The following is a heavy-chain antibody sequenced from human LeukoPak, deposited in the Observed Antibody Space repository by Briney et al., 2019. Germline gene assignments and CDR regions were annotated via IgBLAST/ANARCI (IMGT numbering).Heavy chain of an antibody. CDR2: ISYIGWT. D-gene: IGHD4-17*01. CDR1: GDSFSSHY. Sequence: PSETLSLTCAVSGDSFSSHYWTWIRQPPGRGLEWMGYISYIGWTNYNPSLKSRVTISIDTSKNQSSMKLRSVTTEDTAVYYCARDLVRVTKGFDLWGLGTMVSVSS. V-gene: IGHV4-59*11. CDR3: ARDLVRVTKGFDL. J-gene: IGHJ3*01.